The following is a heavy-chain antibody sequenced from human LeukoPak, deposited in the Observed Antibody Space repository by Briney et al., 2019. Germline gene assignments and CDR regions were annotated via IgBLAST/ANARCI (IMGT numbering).Heavy chain of an antibody. CDR1: GFTFDDYA. J-gene: IGHJ4*02. CDR2: ISWNSGSI. CDR3: LLSDGSGSYYRVH. V-gene: IGHV3-9*01. Sequence: PGGSLRLSCAASGFTFDDYAMHWVRQAPGKGLEWVSGISWNSGSIGYADSVKGRFTISRDNAKNSLYLQMNSLRAEDTALYYCLLSDGSGSYYRVHWGQGTLVTVSS. D-gene: IGHD3-10*01.